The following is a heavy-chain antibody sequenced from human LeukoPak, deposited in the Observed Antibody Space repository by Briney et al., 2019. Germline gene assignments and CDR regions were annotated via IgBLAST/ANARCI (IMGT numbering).Heavy chain of an antibody. J-gene: IGHJ4*02. CDR1: GFTFSSYG. CDR2: IRYDGSNK. D-gene: IGHD3-22*01. V-gene: IGHV3-30*02. CDR3: AKWSSVLHYYDSSLHFDY. Sequence: GGSLRLSCAASGFTFSSYGMHWVRQAPGKGLEWVAFIRYDGSNKYYADSVKGRSTISRDNSKNTLYLQMNSLRAEDTAVYYCAKWSSVLHYYDSSLHFDYWGQGTLVTVSS.